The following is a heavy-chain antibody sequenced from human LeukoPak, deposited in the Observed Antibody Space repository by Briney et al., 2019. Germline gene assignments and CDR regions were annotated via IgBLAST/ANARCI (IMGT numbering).Heavy chain of an antibody. CDR3: AKDDGSSGYYYSPYNAFDI. CDR1: GFTFSSYG. Sequence: TGGSLRLSCAASGFTFSSYGMHWVRQAPGKGLEWEAFIRYDGSNKYYADSVKGRFTISRDNSKNTLYLQMNSLRAEDTAVYYCAKDDGSSGYYYSPYNAFDIWGQGTMVTVSS. J-gene: IGHJ3*02. CDR2: IRYDGSNK. V-gene: IGHV3-30*02. D-gene: IGHD3-22*01.